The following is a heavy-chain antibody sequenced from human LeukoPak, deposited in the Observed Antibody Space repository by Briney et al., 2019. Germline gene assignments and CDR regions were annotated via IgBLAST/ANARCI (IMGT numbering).Heavy chain of an antibody. D-gene: IGHD6-19*01. V-gene: IGHV3-33*01. CDR2: IWYDGSSK. CDR1: GFTFSSYG. J-gene: IGHJ4*02. CDR3: ARVTDSSGWYWYFDY. Sequence: GGSLRLSCAASGFTFSSYGMHWVRQAPGKGLEWVAVIWYDGSSKYYADSVKGRFTISRDNSKNTLYLQMNSLRAEDTAVYYCARVTDSSGWYWYFDYWGQGTLVTVSS.